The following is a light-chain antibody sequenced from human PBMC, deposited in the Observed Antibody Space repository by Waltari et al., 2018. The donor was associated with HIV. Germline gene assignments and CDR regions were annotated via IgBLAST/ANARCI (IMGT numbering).Light chain of an antibody. J-gene: IGKJ1*01. Sequence: EIVLTQSPGTLSLSPGERATLSCRASQSVSDNYLTWYQQKPGQAPRRLVFAASARDTGIPDRFSGSGSGTDFTLTISRLEPEDSAVYYCQQTTMTPWAFG. CDR1: QSVSDNY. CDR2: AAS. CDR3: QQTTMTPWA. V-gene: IGKV3-20*01.